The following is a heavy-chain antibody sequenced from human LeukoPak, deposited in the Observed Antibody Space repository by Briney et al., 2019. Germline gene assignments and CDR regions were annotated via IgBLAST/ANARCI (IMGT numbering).Heavy chain of an antibody. J-gene: IGHJ4*02. CDR3: VRDRGEFSYSHDY. Sequence: SETLSLTCTVSGGSISSYYWSWIRQPAGKGLEWIGRIYTSGSTSYNPSLKSRVTMSVDTSENHFSLRLSSVTAADTAVYYCVRDRGEFSYSHDYWGQGTLVTVSS. CDR1: GGSISSYY. V-gene: IGHV4-4*07. CDR2: IYTSGST. D-gene: IGHD1-26*01.